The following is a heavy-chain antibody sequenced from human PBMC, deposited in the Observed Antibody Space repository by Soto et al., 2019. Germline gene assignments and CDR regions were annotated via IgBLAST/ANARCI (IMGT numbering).Heavy chain of an antibody. Sequence: ASVKVSCKASGYTFVNYAMHWVRQAPGQRLEWVGWITVGNGNSRYSENLRGRVAFTRDTSASTAYMELSSLRSEDTSVYYCARDGTDASGWYNKTTYTLDVWGHGTTVTVSS. V-gene: IGHV1-3*01. CDR2: ITVGNGNS. CDR3: ARDGTDASGWYNKTTYTLDV. D-gene: IGHD6-19*01. J-gene: IGHJ6*02. CDR1: GYTFVNYA.